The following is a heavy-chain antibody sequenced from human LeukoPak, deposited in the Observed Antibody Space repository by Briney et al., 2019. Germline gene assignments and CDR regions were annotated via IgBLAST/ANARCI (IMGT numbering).Heavy chain of an antibody. CDR3: ARETNIAAAGTVDY. CDR2: ISAYNGNT. J-gene: IGHJ4*02. CDR1: GYTFTSYD. V-gene: IGHV1-18*01. Sequence: ASVKVSCKASGYTFTSYDINWVRQAPGQGLEWMGWISAYNGNTNYAQKLQGRVTMTTDTSTSTAYMELRSLRSDDTAVYYCARETNIAAAGTVDYWGQGTLVTVSS. D-gene: IGHD6-13*01.